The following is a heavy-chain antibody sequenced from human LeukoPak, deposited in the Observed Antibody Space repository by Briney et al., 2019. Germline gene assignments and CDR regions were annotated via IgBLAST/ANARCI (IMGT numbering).Heavy chain of an antibody. J-gene: IGHJ1*01. CDR3: ARDIAYSSGWSYEYFQH. CDR1: GYTLTSYG. D-gene: IGHD6-19*01. V-gene: IGHV1-18*01. Sequence: ASVKVSCKASGYTLTSYGISWVRQAPGQGLEWMGWISAYNGNTNYAQKLQGRVTMTTDTSTSTAYMELRSLRSDDTAVYYCARDIAYSSGWSYEYFQHWGQGTLVTVSS. CDR2: ISAYNGNT.